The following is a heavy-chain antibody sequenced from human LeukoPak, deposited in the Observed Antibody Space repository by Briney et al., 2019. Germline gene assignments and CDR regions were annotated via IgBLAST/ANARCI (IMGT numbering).Heavy chain of an antibody. D-gene: IGHD5-12*01. V-gene: IGHV4-39*07. CDR3: ARDYSGYEIYNWFDP. J-gene: IGHJ5*02. CDR2: IYYSGST. Sequence: PSETLSLTCTVSGGSISSSSYYWGWIRQPPGKGLEWIGSIYYSGSTYYNPSLKSRVTISVDTSKNQFSLKLSSVTAADTAVYYCARDYSGYEIYNWFDPWGQGTLVTVSS. CDR1: GGSISSSSYY.